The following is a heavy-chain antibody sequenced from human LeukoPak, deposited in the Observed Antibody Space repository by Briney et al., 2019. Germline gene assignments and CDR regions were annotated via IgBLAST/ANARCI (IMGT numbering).Heavy chain of an antibody. CDR2: INWNGGST. V-gene: IGHV3-20*04. D-gene: IGHD6-13*01. J-gene: IGHJ4*02. CDR1: LFTFDVYG. CDR3: ARVRRTAAALFDY. Sequence: GGTLRLSCAASLFTFDVYGMRCVPQAPGTGLEGVSGINWNGGSTGYADSVKGRFTMSRDNAKNSLCVQMNRLRAEDTALYYCARVRRTAAALFDYWGQGTLVTVSS.